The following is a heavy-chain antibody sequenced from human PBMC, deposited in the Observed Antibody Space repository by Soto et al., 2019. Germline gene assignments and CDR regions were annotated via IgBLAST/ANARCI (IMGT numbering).Heavy chain of an antibody. D-gene: IGHD3-10*01. V-gene: IGHV1-8*01. CDR3: ARGLISRGLVATH. CDR2: MNSNSGNT. CDR1: GDSFTSYD. J-gene: IGHJ4*02. Sequence: QVQLVQSGAAVKKPGASVKVSCKTSGDSFTSYDINWVRQAPGQGLEWLGRMNSNSGNTGYSDNFQGRVSMSRDTSISTAYLELTNLRSDDTAVYYCARGLISRGLVATHWGQGTPVTVSS.